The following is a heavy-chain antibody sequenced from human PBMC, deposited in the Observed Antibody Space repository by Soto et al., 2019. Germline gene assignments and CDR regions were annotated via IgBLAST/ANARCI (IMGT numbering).Heavy chain of an antibody. Sequence: EVQLVESGGGLVKPGGSLRLSCAASGFTFSSYSMNWVRQAPGKGLEWVSSISSSSSYIYYADSVKGRFTISRDNAKNSLYLQMNSLRAEDTAVYYCARPPFPYSSSWAPWGQGTLVTVSS. CDR1: GFTFSSYS. CDR2: ISSSSSYI. CDR3: ARPPFPYSSSWAP. V-gene: IGHV3-21*01. J-gene: IGHJ5*02. D-gene: IGHD6-13*01.